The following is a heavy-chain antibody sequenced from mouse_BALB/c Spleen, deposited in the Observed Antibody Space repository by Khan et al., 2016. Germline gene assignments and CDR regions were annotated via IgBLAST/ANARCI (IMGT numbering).Heavy chain of an antibody. D-gene: IGHD1-1*01. J-gene: IGHJ3*01. V-gene: IGHV1S45*01. CDR3: TRWDYYGSAWFAY. CDR2: INPYNDST. Sequence: VQLQQSGAELVRPGASVKISCKAIGYTFTNHHINWVKQRPGQGLDWNGYINPYNDSTNYNQKFKGKATLTVDKSFSTAYIELSSLTAADSAVYYCTRWDYYGSAWFAYWGQGTLVTVSA. CDR1: GYTFTNHH.